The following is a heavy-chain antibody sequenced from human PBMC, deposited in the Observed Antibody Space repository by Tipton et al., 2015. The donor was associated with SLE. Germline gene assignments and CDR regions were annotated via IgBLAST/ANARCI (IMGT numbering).Heavy chain of an antibody. J-gene: IGHJ2*01. CDR3: ASTVVVNNDWYFDL. D-gene: IGHD3-22*01. V-gene: IGHV4-38-2*01. CDR1: GYSISSGYY. CDR2: IYHSGST. Sequence: LSLTCAVSGYSISSGYYWGWIRQPPGKGLELIGSIYHSGSTYYNPSLKSRVTISVDTSKNQFSQKLSSVTAADTAVYYCASTVVVNNDWYFDLWGRGTLVTVSS.